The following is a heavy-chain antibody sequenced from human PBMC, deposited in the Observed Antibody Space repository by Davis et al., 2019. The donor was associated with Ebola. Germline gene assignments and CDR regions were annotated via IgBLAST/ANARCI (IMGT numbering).Heavy chain of an antibody. D-gene: IGHD2-8*01. V-gene: IGHV4-61*09. CDR1: GGSISSGSYY. Sequence: PSETLSLTCTVSGGSISSGSYYWSWIRQPAGKGLEWIGHIYTSGSTNYNPSLKSRVTISVDTSKNQFSLKLSSVTAADTAVYYCARDQSGWGVRHFDYWGQGTLVTVSS. CDR3: ARDQSGWGVRHFDY. J-gene: IGHJ4*02. CDR2: IYTSGST.